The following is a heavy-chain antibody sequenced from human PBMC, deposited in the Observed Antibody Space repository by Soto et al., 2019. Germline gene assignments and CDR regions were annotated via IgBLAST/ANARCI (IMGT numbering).Heavy chain of an antibody. CDR3: AHRDYGEYGRYVDY. J-gene: IGHJ4*02. V-gene: IGHV2-5*02. CDR1: GFSLSNSGVG. D-gene: IGHD4-17*01. CDR2: SYWDDDK. Sequence: QITLKESGPTLVKPTQTLTLTCTFSGFSLSNSGVGVGWIRQPPGKALEWLALSYWDDDKRYSPSLKSRLTNTKDTSKNQVVLTMTHMDTVDTATDYCAHRDYGEYGRYVDYWGQGTLVTVSS.